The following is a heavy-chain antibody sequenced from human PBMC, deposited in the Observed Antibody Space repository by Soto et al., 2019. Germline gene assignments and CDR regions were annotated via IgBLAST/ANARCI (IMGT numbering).Heavy chain of an antibody. D-gene: IGHD2-2*01. CDR1: GFTFTSYY. CDR2: INPAGGTT. Sequence: QVQLVQSGTEVKKPGASVKVSCKASGFTFTSYYMHWVRQAPGQGLEWMGIINPAGGTTTYAQSVQGRVTMTRDTSTSTVYMELSSLRSEDTAVYYCAMRSTEGADYYMDVWGKGTTVTVSS. J-gene: IGHJ6*03. V-gene: IGHV1-46*03. CDR3: AMRSTEGADYYMDV.